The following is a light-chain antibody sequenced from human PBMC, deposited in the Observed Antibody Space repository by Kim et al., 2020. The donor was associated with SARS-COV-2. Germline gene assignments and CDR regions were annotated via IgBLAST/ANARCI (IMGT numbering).Light chain of an antibody. CDR2: HTS. CDR3: QQHHRWPIT. V-gene: IGKV3-15*01. CDR1: QSVGPL. J-gene: IGKJ4*01. Sequence: GSPGERATLPCGASQSVGPLLAWYQQRPGQAPRLLIYHTSTRATGIPVRFSGSGSGTEFTLTISSLQSEDFAVYYCQQHHRWPITFGGGTKVDIK.